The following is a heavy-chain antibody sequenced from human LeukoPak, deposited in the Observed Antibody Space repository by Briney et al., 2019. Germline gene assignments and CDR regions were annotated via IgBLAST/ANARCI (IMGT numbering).Heavy chain of an antibody. D-gene: IGHD2-8*01. CDR1: GGTFSSYA. CDR2: IIRGLGIS. CDR3: ASARQRHCTNGVCPSLTDS. J-gene: IGHJ4*02. Sequence: ASVKVSCKASGGTFSSYAINWVRQAPGQGLEWMGRIIRGLGISNYAQKFQGRVRITADKSTSTTYMELSSLRSEGTAVYYCASARQRHCTNGVCPSLTDSWGQGTLVTVSS. V-gene: IGHV1-69*04.